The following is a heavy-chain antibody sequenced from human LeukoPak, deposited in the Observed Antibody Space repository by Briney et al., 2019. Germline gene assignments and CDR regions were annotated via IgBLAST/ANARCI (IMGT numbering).Heavy chain of an antibody. D-gene: IGHD3-10*01. Sequence: HPGGSLRLSCAASGFTVSSNYMSWVRQAPGKGLEWVSFLYGDGSTYYADSVKGRFTISRDNSKNTLYLQMNSLRAEDTAVYYCAKEATMVRGVRISIDYWGQGTLVTVSS. J-gene: IGHJ4*02. V-gene: IGHV3-66*01. CDR3: AKEATMVRGVRISIDY. CDR1: GFTVSSNY. CDR2: LYGDGST.